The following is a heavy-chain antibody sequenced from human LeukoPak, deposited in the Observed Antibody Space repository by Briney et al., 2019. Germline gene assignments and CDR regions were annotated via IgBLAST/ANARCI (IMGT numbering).Heavy chain of an antibody. CDR3: AKDNDYDSSGYTY. CDR2: ISGSGGST. D-gene: IGHD3-22*01. Sequence: GGSLRLSCAASGFTFSSYAMSWVRQAPGKGLEWVSAISGSGGSTYYADSVKGRFTISRDNPKNTLYLQMNSLRAEDTAVYYCAKDNDYDSSGYTYWGQGTLVTVSS. CDR1: GFTFSSYA. V-gene: IGHV3-23*01. J-gene: IGHJ4*02.